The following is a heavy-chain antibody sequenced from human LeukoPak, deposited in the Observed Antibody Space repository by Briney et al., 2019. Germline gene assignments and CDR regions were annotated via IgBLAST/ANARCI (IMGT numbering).Heavy chain of an antibody. V-gene: IGHV3-33*05. CDR1: GFTFSSYG. CDR3: ARDRWGYSYGGD. Sequence: GGSLRLSCAASGFTFSSYGMHWVRPAPGKGLEWVAVISYDGSNKYYADSVKGRFTIYRDNAKNSLYLQMNSLRAEDTALYYCARDRWGYSYGGDWGQGTLVTVSS. D-gene: IGHD5-18*01. J-gene: IGHJ4*02. CDR2: ISYDGSNK.